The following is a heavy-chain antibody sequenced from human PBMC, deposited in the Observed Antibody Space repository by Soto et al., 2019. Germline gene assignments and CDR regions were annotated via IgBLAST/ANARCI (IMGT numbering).Heavy chain of an antibody. CDR1: GGTFSSYA. V-gene: IGHV1-69*01. CDR2: IIPNFGTA. CDR3: ASARAMIVVVIPSLNAFDI. Sequence: QVQLVQSGAEVKKPGSSVKVSCKASGGTFSSYAISWVRQAPGQGLEWMGGIIPNFGTANYAQKFQGRVTITADESTSTAYMELSSLRSEDTAVYYCASARAMIVVVIPSLNAFDICGQGTMVTVSS. D-gene: IGHD3-22*01. J-gene: IGHJ3*02.